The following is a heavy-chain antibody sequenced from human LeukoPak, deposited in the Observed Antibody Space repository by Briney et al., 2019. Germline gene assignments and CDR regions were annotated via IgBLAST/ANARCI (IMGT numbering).Heavy chain of an antibody. CDR2: IYHSGST. D-gene: IGHD3-22*01. V-gene: IGHV4-30-2*01. J-gene: IGHJ4*02. CDR1: GGSISSGGYS. Sequence: SETLSLTCAVSGGSISSGGYSWSWIRQPPGKGLEWIGYIYHSGSTYYSPSLKSRVTISVDRSKNQFSLKLSSVTAADTAVYYCARTRYYDSSGYYHYYFDYWGQGTLVTVSS. CDR3: ARTRYYDSSGYYHYYFDY.